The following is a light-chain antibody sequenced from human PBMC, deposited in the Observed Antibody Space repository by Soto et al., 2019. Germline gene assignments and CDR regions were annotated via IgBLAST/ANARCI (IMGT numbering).Light chain of an antibody. V-gene: IGLV2-14*01. CDR3: SSYTSSSTYVV. CDR1: SSDVGGYNY. J-gene: IGLJ2*01. CDR2: DVG. Sequence: QSALTQPASVSGSPGQSITISCTGTSSDVGGYNYVSWYQQHPGKAPKLMIYDVGNRPSGVSNRFSGSKSGNTASLTISGLQAEDEADYYCSSYTSSSTYVVFGGGTNVTVL.